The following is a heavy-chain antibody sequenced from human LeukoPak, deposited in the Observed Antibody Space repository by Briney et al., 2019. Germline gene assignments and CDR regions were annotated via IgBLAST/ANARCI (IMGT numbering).Heavy chain of an antibody. V-gene: IGHV1-69*06. CDR2: IIPIFGTA. CDR3: ARSKDSGWYSPGALNWFDP. CDR1: GGTFSSYA. D-gene: IGHD6-19*01. J-gene: IGHJ5*02. Sequence: GASVKVSCKASGGTFSSYAISWVRQAPGQGPEWMGGIIPIFGTANYAQKFQGRVTITADKSTSTAYMELSSLRSEDTAVYYCARSKDSGWYSPGALNWFDPWGQGTLVTVSS.